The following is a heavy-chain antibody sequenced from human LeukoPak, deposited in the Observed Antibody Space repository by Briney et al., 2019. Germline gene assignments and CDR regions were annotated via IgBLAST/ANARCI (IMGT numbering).Heavy chain of an antibody. CDR2: VDPEDGET. D-gene: IGHD3-3*01. J-gene: IGHJ6*03. CDR3: ATSRFLEWFSYYYYMDV. CDR1: GYTFTDYF. V-gene: IGHV1-69-2*01. Sequence: ATVKISCKVSGYTFTDYFMHWVQQAPGKGLEWMGLVDPEDGETIYAEKFQGRVTITANTSTDTAYMELSSLRSEDTAVYYCATSRFLEWFSYYYYMDVWGKGTTVTVSS.